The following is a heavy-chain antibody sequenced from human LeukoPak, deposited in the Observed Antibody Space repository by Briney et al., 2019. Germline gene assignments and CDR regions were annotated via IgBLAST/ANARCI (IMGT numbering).Heavy chain of an antibody. CDR3: ARVKYCSSTSCYGGGYYFDY. V-gene: IGHV4-61*02. CDR1: GGSISSGSYY. J-gene: IGHJ4*02. Sequence: SETLSLTCTVSGGSISSGSYYWSWIRQPAGKGLEWIVRIYTSGSTNYNPSLKSRVTISVDTSKNQFSLKLSSVTAADTAVYYCARVKYCSSTSCYGGGYYFDYWGQGTLVTVSS. D-gene: IGHD2-2*01. CDR2: IYTSGST.